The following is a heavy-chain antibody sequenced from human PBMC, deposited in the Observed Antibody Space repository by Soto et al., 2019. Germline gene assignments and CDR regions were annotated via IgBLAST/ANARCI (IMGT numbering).Heavy chain of an antibody. CDR2: ISGSGGST. V-gene: IGHV3-23*01. CDR3: AKGKDNWNYEDYYGMDV. D-gene: IGHD1-7*01. CDR1: GFTFSSYA. J-gene: IGHJ6*02. Sequence: HPGGSLRRSRAASGFTFSSYAMSWVRQAPGKGLEWVSAISGSGGSTYYADSVKGRFTISRDNSKNTLYLQMNSLRAEDTAVYYCAKGKDNWNYEDYYGMDVWGQGTTVTVSS.